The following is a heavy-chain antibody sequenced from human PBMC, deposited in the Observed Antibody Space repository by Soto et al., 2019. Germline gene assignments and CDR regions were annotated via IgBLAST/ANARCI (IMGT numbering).Heavy chain of an antibody. CDR1: GFTFDDYA. Sequence: EVQLVESGGGLVQPGRSLRLSCAASGFTFDDYAMHWVRQAPGKGLEWVSGISWKSGSIGYADSVKGRFTISRDNAKNSLYLQMNSLIVEDTALYYCAKARAGLFYALDVWGQGTTVTVSS. CDR2: ISWKSGSI. D-gene: IGHD3-10*01. J-gene: IGHJ6*02. CDR3: AKARAGLFYALDV. V-gene: IGHV3-9*01.